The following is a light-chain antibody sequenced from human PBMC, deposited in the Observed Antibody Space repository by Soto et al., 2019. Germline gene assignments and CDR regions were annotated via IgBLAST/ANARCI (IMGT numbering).Light chain of an antibody. J-gene: IGLJ2*01. CDR3: ATWDDSLPAV. Sequence: QSALTQPASVSGSPGQSITISCTATSNDVWTYNLVSWYQQHPGKAPKLLLFEASKRPLETSVRFSGSKSGNTASLAISGLQSEDEADYYCATWDDSLPAVFGGGTKLTVL. CDR1: SNDVWTYNL. V-gene: IGLV2-14*02. CDR2: EAS.